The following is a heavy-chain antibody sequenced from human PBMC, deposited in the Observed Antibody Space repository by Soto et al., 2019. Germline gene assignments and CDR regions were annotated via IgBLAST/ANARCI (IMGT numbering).Heavy chain of an antibody. D-gene: IGHD4-17*01. J-gene: IGHJ4*02. V-gene: IGHV4-30-4*01. CDR2: IYYSGST. CDR3: ARVLSGDYVYFDY. Sequence: SETLSLTCTVSGGSISSGDYYWSWIRQPPGKGLEWIGYIYYSGSTYYNPSLKSRVTISVDTSKNQFSLKLSSVTAADTAVYYCARVLSGDYVYFDYWGQGTLVTVSS. CDR1: GGSISSGDYY.